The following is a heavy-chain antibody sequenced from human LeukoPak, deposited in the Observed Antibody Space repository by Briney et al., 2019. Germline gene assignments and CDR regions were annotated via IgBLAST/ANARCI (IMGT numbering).Heavy chain of an antibody. CDR1: GFTFSSYA. J-gene: IGHJ5*02. CDR3: AKDIDRADIVVVVAATIGT. D-gene: IGHD2-15*01. CDR2: ISGSGGST. Sequence: GGSLRLSCAASGFTFSSYAMSWVRQAPGKGLEWVSAISGSGGSTYYADSVKGRFTISRDNSKNTLYLQMNSLRAEDTAVYYCAKDIDRADIVVVVAATIGTWGQGTLVTVSS. V-gene: IGHV3-23*01.